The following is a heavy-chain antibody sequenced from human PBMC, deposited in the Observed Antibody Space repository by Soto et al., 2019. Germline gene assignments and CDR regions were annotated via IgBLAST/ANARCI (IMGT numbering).Heavy chain of an antibody. CDR3: VRDRSGSYLEGFDY. J-gene: IGHJ4*02. Sequence: GGSLRLTCAASGFTFSSFWMTWVRQAPGKGLEWVANIKHDGSEKYYVESVKGRFTISRDNARNSLFLEMKSLRSEDTAVYSCVRDRSGSYLEGFDYWGQGTLVTVSS. V-gene: IGHV3-7*01. CDR2: IKHDGSEK. D-gene: IGHD1-26*01. CDR1: GFTFSSFW.